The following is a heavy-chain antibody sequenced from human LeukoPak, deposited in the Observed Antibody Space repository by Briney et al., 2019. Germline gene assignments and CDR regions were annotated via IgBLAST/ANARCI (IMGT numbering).Heavy chain of an antibody. CDR1: GFTFSSYG. J-gene: IGHJ5*02. CDR2: ISSKGGST. Sequence: GGSLRLSCAASGFTFSSYGMHWVRQAPGKGLEYVSGISSKGGSTYYANSVKGRFTISRDNPKNTLYLQMGSLRAEDMAVYYCAREGGYQLLWRWFDPWGQGTLVTVSS. CDR3: AREGGYQLLWRWFDP. V-gene: IGHV3-64*01. D-gene: IGHD2-2*01.